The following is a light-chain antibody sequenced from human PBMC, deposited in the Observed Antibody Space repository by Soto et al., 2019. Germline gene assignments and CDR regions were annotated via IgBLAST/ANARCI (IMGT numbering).Light chain of an antibody. Sequence: EIVLTQSPGTLSLSPGERATLSCMASQSVSRSYLAWYQQRPGQAPRLLIYGASSRATGIPDRFRGSGSGTDFTLTISRLEPEDGVVYYCQQYGSSPPYTFGQGNRLEIK. CDR3: QQYGSSPPYT. CDR2: GAS. V-gene: IGKV3-20*01. J-gene: IGKJ2*01. CDR1: QSVSRSY.